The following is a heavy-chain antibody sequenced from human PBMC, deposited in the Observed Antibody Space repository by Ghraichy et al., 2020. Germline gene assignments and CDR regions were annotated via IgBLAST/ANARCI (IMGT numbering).Heavy chain of an antibody. CDR2: ISYDGSNK. Sequence: GGSLRLSCAASGFTFSSYAMHWVRQAPGKGLEWVAVISYDGSNKYYADSVKGRFTISRDNSKNTLYLQMNSLRAEDTAVYYCARASFEYYDFWSGYQQLDYWGQGTLVTVSS. D-gene: IGHD3-3*01. CDR3: ARASFEYYDFWSGYQQLDY. V-gene: IGHV3-30-3*01. J-gene: IGHJ4*02. CDR1: GFTFSSYA.